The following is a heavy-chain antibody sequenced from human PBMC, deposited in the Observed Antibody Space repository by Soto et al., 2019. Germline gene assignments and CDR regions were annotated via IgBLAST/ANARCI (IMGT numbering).Heavy chain of an antibody. CDR2: INPNSGGT. Sequence: QVQLVQSGAEVKKPGASVKVSCKASGYTFTGYYMHWVRQAPGQGLEWMGWINPNSGGTNYAQKFQGWVTMTRDTSISTAYMELSSLRSDDTAVYYCARDVSPDYYGSGTDYYYYGMDVWGQGTTVTVSS. V-gene: IGHV1-2*04. J-gene: IGHJ6*02. D-gene: IGHD3-10*01. CDR1: GYTFTGYY. CDR3: ARDVSPDYYGSGTDYYYYGMDV.